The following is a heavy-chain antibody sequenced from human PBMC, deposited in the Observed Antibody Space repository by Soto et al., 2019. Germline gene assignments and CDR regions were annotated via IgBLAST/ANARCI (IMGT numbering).Heavy chain of an antibody. CDR2: MNPNSGNT. V-gene: IGHV1-8*01. D-gene: IGHD2-15*01. Sequence: ASVKVSCKASGYTFTSYDINWVRQATGQGLEWMGWMNPNSGNTGYAQKFRGRVTMTRNTSISTAYMGLSSLRSEDTAVYYCARGLRGGESAYWFDPWGQGTLVTVSS. CDR3: ARGLRGGESAYWFDP. CDR1: GYTFTSYD. J-gene: IGHJ5*02.